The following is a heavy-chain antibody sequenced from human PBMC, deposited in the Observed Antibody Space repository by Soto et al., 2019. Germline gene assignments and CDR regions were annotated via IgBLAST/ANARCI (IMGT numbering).Heavy chain of an antibody. J-gene: IGHJ4*02. CDR2: IIPIFGTA. Sequence: SVKVSCKASGGTFSSYAISWVRQAPGQGLEWMGGIIPIFGTANYAQKFQGRVTITADESTSTAYMELSSLRSEDTAVYYCARDASYYYDSSGYYLDYWGQGTLVTVSS. D-gene: IGHD3-22*01. V-gene: IGHV1-69*13. CDR1: GGTFSSYA. CDR3: ARDASYYYDSSGYYLDY.